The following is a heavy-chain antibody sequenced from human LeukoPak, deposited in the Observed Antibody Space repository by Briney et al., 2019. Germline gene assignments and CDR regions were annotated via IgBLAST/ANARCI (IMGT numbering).Heavy chain of an antibody. Sequence: GGSLRLSCAASGFTFSSYGMHWVRQAPGKGLEWVSAISATASNTYYADSVKGRFTISRDNSKSTLYLQINSLRVDDTAVYYCAKDWYNSLNYFDYWGQGSLVTVSS. CDR3: AKDWYNSLNYFDY. CDR1: GFTFSSYG. J-gene: IGHJ4*02. D-gene: IGHD1-1*01. CDR2: ISATASNT. V-gene: IGHV3-23*01.